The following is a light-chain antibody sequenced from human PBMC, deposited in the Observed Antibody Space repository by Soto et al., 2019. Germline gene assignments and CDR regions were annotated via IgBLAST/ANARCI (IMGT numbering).Light chain of an antibody. V-gene: IGLV2-23*02. Sequence: QSALTQPASVSGSPGQSITISCTGTSSDVGNYNLVSWYQQRPGKAPKLMIYEVSKGPSGVSNRFSGSKSGNTASLTISGLQTEDEADYYCCSYAGSDTYVFGTGTKLTVL. CDR2: EVS. J-gene: IGLJ1*01. CDR3: CSYAGSDTYV. CDR1: SSDVGNYNL.